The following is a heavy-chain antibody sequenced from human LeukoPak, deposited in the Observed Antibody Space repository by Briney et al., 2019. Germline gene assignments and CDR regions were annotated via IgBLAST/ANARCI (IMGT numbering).Heavy chain of an antibody. Sequence: GGSLRLSCAASGFTFDDYAMHWVRQAPGKGLEWVSGISWNSGSIGYADSVKGRFTISRDNAKNSLYLQMNSLRAEDTAMYYCARAGYYSGSGDSGEIDFWGQGTLVTVSS. CDR3: ARAGYYSGSGDSGEIDF. CDR2: ISWNSGSI. D-gene: IGHD3-10*01. V-gene: IGHV3-9*01. CDR1: GFTFDDYA. J-gene: IGHJ4*02.